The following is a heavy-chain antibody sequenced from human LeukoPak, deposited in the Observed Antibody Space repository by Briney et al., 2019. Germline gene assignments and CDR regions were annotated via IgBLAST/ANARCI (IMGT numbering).Heavy chain of an antibody. CDR3: RRLSSS. CDR1: GSTFTTHN. D-gene: IGHD6-13*01. V-gene: IGHV3-48*01. CDR2: ISGGGDAI. J-gene: IGHJ4*02. Sequence: GGSLRLSCAASGSTFTTHNMNWVRQAPGKGLEWVSYISGGGDAIFYADSVQGRFTISRDNAKNTLYLQMNSLRAEDTAVYYCRRLSSSWGQGTLVTVSS.